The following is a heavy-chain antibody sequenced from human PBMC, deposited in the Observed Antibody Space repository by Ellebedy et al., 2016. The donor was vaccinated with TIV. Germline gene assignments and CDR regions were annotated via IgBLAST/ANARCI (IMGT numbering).Heavy chain of an antibody. CDR3: AKDSGWEHAY. CDR2: IGDSGDST. V-gene: IGHV3-23*01. CDR1: GFTVSSNG. J-gene: IGHJ4*02. D-gene: IGHD3-10*01. Sequence: PGGSLRLSCAASGFTVSSNGMSWVRQAPGKGLQWVSGIGDSGDSTQYADSVKGRFTISRDNSKNTLYLQMNSLRAEDTAIYYCAKDSGWEHAYWGQGTLVTVSS.